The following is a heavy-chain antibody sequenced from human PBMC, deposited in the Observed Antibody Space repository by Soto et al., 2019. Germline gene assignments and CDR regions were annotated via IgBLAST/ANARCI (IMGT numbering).Heavy chain of an antibody. CDR2: IWDDGGYK. CDR1: GFTFSNYG. J-gene: IGHJ4*02. CDR3: AIDQSGYNYLGDE. D-gene: IGHD5-12*01. V-gene: IGHV3-33*01. Sequence: QVQLVESGGGVVQPGRSLRLSCVASGFTFSNYGMHWVRQAPGKGLEWGAVIWDDGGYKFPDSVKGRFTISRDNSKNTLYLQLNSLRAEDTAVYYCAIDQSGYNYLGDEWGQGTLVTVSS.